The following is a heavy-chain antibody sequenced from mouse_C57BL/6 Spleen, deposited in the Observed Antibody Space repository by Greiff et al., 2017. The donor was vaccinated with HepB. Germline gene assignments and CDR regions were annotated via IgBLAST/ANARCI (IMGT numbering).Heavy chain of an antibody. J-gene: IGHJ4*01. CDR2: INPSSGYT. Sequence: QVQLQQSGAELARPGASVKMSCKASGYTFTSYTMHWVKQRPGQGLEWIGYINPSSGYTKYNQKFKDKATLTADKSSSTAYMQLSSLTSEDSAVYYCAREDSSGYVDYAMDYWGQGTSVTVSS. V-gene: IGHV1-4*01. CDR1: GYTFTSYT. D-gene: IGHD3-2*02. CDR3: AREDSSGYVDYAMDY.